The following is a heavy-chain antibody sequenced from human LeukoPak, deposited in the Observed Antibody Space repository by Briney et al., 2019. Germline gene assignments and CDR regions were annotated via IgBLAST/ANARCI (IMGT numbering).Heavy chain of an antibody. Sequence: GGSLRLSCAASGFTVSSYAMSWVRQAQGKGLEWVSAISGSGGSTYYADSVKGRFTISRDNSKNTLYLQMNSLRAEDTAVYYCAKGEVLRFLEWLPRPFDYWGQGTLVTVSS. CDR2: ISGSGGST. V-gene: IGHV3-23*01. CDR1: GFTVSSYA. D-gene: IGHD3-3*01. J-gene: IGHJ4*02. CDR3: AKGEVLRFLEWLPRPFDY.